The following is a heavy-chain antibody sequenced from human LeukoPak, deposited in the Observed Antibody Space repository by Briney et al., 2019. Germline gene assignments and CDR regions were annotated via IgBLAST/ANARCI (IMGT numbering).Heavy chain of an antibody. CDR1: GSTFSSYA. D-gene: IGHD6-13*01. J-gene: IGHJ4*02. CDR3: AKGASSSWVIDY. Sequence: TGGSLRLSCAASGSTFSSYAMSWVRQAPGKGLEWVSAISGSGGSTYYADSVKGRFTISRDNSKNTLYLQMNSLRAEDTAVYYCAKGASSSWVIDYWGQGTLVTVSS. V-gene: IGHV3-23*01. CDR2: ISGSGGST.